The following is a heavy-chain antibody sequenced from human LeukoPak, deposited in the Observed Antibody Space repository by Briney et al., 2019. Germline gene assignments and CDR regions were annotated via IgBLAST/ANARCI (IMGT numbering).Heavy chain of an antibody. Sequence: SETLSLTCSFSGYSISSSYYWGWIRQPPGKGLEWIGSIYYSGSTYYNPSLKSRVTISVDTSKNQFSLKLSSVTAADTAVYYCARGQDEYYYDSSGYPGYFQHWGQGTLVTVSS. CDR1: GYSISSSYY. CDR2: IYYSGST. CDR3: ARGQDEYYYDSSGYPGYFQH. D-gene: IGHD3-22*01. V-gene: IGHV4-38-2*02. J-gene: IGHJ1*01.